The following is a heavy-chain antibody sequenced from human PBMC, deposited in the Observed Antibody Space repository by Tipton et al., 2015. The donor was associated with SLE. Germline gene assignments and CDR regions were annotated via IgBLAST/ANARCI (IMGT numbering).Heavy chain of an antibody. CDR2: MYNTGST. CDR1: GYSINTGSY. D-gene: IGHD3-9*01. CDR3: ATSFIYTDWGAFHI. J-gene: IGHJ3*02. Sequence: TLSLTCAVSGYSINTGSYWGWFRQPPGKGLEWIGSMYNTGSTFYNPSLKSRVTISLDMSNNEFSLRLTSVTAADTAVYYCATSFIYTDWGAFHIWGQGTVVTVSS. V-gene: IGHV4-38-2*01.